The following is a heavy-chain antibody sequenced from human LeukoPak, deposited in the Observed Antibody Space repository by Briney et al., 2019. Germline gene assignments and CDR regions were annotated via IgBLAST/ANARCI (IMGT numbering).Heavy chain of an antibody. V-gene: IGHV6-1*01. D-gene: IGHD5-12*01. J-gene: IGHJ2*01. CDR3: AREFTGWLRPWYFDL. CDR1: GDSFSSNSAA. Sequence: SQTLSLTCAISGDSFSSNSAAWNWIRQSPSRGLEWLGRTYYKSKWYNDYAVSVKSRITINPDTSKNQFSLHLNSVTPEDTAVYYCAREFTGWLRPWYFDLWGRGTLVTVSS. CDR2: TYYKSKWYN.